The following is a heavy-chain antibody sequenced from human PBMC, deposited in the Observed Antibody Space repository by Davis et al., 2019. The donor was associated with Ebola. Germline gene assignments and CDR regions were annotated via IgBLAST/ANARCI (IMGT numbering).Heavy chain of an antibody. CDR2: IRSKDYGGTT. CDR1: GFTVRTYF. J-gene: IGHJ6*02. V-gene: IGHV3-49*02. CDR3: TRGIAVAGPYYYGMDV. Sequence: GESLKISCAATGFTVRTYFMNWVRQAPGKGPEWVGFIRSKDYGGTTEFAASVKGRFTISRDDSKSIAYLQMNSLKTEDTGVYFCTRGIAVAGPYYYGMDVWGQGTTVTVSS. D-gene: IGHD6-13*01.